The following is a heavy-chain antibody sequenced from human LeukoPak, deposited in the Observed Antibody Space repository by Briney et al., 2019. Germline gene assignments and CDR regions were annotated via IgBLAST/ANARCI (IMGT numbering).Heavy chain of an antibody. CDR2: ISAYNGST. J-gene: IGHJ4*02. CDR1: RGTFSSYA. D-gene: IGHD1-26*01. CDR3: ARDPGSGSYRYFDY. V-gene: IGHV1-18*01. Sequence: ASVKVSCKASRGTFSSYAISWVRQAPGQGLEWMGWISAYNGSTNYAQKLQGRVTMTTDTSTSTAYMELRSLRSDDTAVYYCARDPGSGSYRYFDYWGQGTLVTVSS.